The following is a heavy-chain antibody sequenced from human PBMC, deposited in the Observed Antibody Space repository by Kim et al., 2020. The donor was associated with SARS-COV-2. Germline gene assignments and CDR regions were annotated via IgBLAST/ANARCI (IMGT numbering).Heavy chain of an antibody. D-gene: IGHD3-3*01. CDR3: ARGPVWTGYYYYFDY. J-gene: IGHJ4*02. V-gene: IGHV1-8*01. Sequence: QKLQGRVNMTRNTSISTAYMELSSLRSEDTAMYYCARGPVWTGYYYYFDYWGQGTLVTVSS.